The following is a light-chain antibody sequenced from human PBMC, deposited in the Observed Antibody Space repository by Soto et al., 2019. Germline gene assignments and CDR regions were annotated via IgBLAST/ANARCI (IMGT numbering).Light chain of an antibody. V-gene: IGLV2-14*01. CDR2: DVS. CDR1: SSDVGGYNY. CDR3: SSYTSSSTVL. J-gene: IGLJ2*01. Sequence: QSVLTQPASVSGSPGQSITISCTGTSSDVGGYNYVSWYQQHPGKAPKLMIYDVSNRSSGVSNRFSGSKSGNTASLTISGLQAEDEADYYCSSYTSSSTVLFGGGTKLTVL.